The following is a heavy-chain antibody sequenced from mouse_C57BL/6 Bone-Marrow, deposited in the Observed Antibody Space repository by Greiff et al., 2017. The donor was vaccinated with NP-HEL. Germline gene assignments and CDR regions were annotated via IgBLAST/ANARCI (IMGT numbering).Heavy chain of an antibody. CDR3: ARKGDYYWYFDV. V-gene: IGHV1-76*01. Sequence: QVQLQQSGAELVRPGASVKLSCKASGYTFTDYYINWVKQRPGQGLEWIARIYPGSGNTYYNEKFKGKDTLTAEKSSSTAYMQLSSLTSEDSAVYCCARKGDYYWYFDVWGTGTTVTVSS. CDR2: IYPGSGNT. J-gene: IGHJ1*03. D-gene: IGHD2-4*01. CDR1: GYTFTDYY.